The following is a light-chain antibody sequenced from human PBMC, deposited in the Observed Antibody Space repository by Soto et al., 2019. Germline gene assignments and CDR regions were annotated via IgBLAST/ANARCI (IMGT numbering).Light chain of an antibody. Sequence: EIMLTQSPGNLSLSTGERATLSCRASQSVSSSYLAWYQQKPGQAPRLLIYGASGRATGIPDRFSGSGSGTGFTLTISRLEPEDFAVYYCQQYSSSHPMYTFGQGTKLEIK. CDR1: QSVSSSY. CDR2: GAS. V-gene: IGKV3-20*01. J-gene: IGKJ2*01. CDR3: QQYSSSHPMYT.